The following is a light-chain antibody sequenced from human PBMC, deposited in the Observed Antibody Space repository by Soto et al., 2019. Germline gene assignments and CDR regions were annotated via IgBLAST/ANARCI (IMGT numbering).Light chain of an antibody. Sequence: EFVLTQSPGTLSLSPGERATLSCRASQTVRNNYLAWYQQKPGQAPRLLIYDASSRATGIPDRFSGSGSGTDFTLTISRLEPEDFAVYYCQRYGSSGTFGQGTKVDIK. J-gene: IGKJ1*01. CDR1: QTVRNNY. CDR2: DAS. CDR3: QRYGSSGT. V-gene: IGKV3-20*01.